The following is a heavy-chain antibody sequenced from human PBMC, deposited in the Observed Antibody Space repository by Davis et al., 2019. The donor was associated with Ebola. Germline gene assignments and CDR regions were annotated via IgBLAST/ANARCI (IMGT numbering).Heavy chain of an antibody. Sequence: AASVKVSCKASGNTISTYTIDWVRQAPGQGLEWMGGIIPLFGTTNYAQKFRGRVMITADKSTRIAYMELNSLTSEDTAVYYCARAPGGYSSSPFDPWGQGTLVTVSS. CDR2: IIPLFGTT. V-gene: IGHV1-69*06. J-gene: IGHJ5*02. CDR3: ARAPGGYSSSPFDP. D-gene: IGHD6-13*01. CDR1: GNTISTYT.